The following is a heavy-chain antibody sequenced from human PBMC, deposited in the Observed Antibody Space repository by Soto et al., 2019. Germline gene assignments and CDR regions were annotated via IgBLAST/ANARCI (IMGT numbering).Heavy chain of an antibody. CDR2: INHSGST. Sequence: SETLSLTCAVYGGSFSGYYWSWIRQPPGKGLEWIGEINHSGSTNYNPSLKSRVTISVDTSKNQFSLKLSSVTAADTAVYYCAGGLAAEAFDPWGQGTLVTVPS. J-gene: IGHJ5*02. CDR1: GGSFSGYY. V-gene: IGHV4-34*01. D-gene: IGHD6-13*01. CDR3: AGGLAAEAFDP.